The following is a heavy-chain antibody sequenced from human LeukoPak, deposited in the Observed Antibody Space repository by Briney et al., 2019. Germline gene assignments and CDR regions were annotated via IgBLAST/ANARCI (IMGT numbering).Heavy chain of an antibody. D-gene: IGHD3-22*01. CDR1: GFTFSSYG. Sequence: GGSLRLSCAASGFTFSSYGMHWVRQAPGKGLEWVAVISYDGSNKYYADSVKGRFTISRDNSKNTLYLQMNSLRAEDTAVYYCASHPPSPLYYYDSSGYFYYYGMDVWGQGTTVTVSS. V-gene: IGHV3-30*03. CDR3: ASHPPSPLYYYDSSGYFYYYGMDV. J-gene: IGHJ6*02. CDR2: ISYDGSNK.